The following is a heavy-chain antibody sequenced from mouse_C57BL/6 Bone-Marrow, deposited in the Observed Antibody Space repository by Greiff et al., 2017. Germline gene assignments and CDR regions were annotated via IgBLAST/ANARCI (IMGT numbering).Heavy chain of an antibody. CDR3: ARVGYGKGGYFDY. Sequence: EVKLMESGGDLVKPGGSLKLSCAASGFTFSSYGMSWVRQTPDKRLEWVATISSGGSYTYYPDSVKGRFTISRDNAKKTLYLQMSSLKSEDTAMYYCARVGYGKGGYFDYWGQGTTLTVSS. CDR2: ISSGGSYT. D-gene: IGHD2-1*01. J-gene: IGHJ2*01. V-gene: IGHV5-6*01. CDR1: GFTFSSYG.